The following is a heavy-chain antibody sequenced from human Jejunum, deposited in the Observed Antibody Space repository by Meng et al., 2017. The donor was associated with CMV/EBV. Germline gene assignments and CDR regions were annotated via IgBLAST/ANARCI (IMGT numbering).Heavy chain of an antibody. Sequence: SGGSISSSSSSWGWGWVRQPPGKGVEWIGTIYYSGNTYYNPSLKSRVTISVDTPKNQFSLNLSSVTAADTAVYYCARRPYGINYFDYWGQGTLVTVSS. V-gene: IGHV4-39*01. CDR1: GGSISSSSSS. CDR3: ARRPYGINYFDY. J-gene: IGHJ4*02. D-gene: IGHD4-17*01. CDR2: IYYSGNT.